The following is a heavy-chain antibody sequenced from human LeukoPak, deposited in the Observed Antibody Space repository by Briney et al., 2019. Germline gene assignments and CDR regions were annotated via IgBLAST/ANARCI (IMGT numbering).Heavy chain of an antibody. CDR2: IRAYNGNT. Sequence: ASVKVSCKASGYTFTSYGISWVRQAPGQGLEWMGWIRAYNGNTNYAQKLQGRVTMTTDTSTSTAYMELRSLRSDDTAVYYCARVAPRCSGGSCQYYYYYYMDVWGKGTTVTISS. V-gene: IGHV1-18*01. CDR3: ARVAPRCSGGSCQYYYYYYMDV. D-gene: IGHD2-15*01. CDR1: GYTFTSYG. J-gene: IGHJ6*03.